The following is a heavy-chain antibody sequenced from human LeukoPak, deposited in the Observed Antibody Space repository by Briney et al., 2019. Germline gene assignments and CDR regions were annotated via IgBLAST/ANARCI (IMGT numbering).Heavy chain of an antibody. D-gene: IGHD2-2*01. CDR1: GYTFTSYG. CDR2: ISAYNGNT. V-gene: IGHV1-18*01. CDR3: ARVLAYCSSTTCPGGYDY. Sequence: GASVKVSCKASGYTFTSYGISWVRQAPGQGLEWMGWISAYNGNTNYAQNLQGRVTMTTDTSTSTAYLELRSLRSDDTAVYYCARVLAYCSSTTCPGGYDYWGQGTLVTVSS. J-gene: IGHJ4*02.